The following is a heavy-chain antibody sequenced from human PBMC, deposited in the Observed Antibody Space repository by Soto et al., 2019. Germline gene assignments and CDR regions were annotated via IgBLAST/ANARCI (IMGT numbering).Heavy chain of an antibody. CDR3: AKGDNLGPKTGYAFDP. D-gene: IGHD5-12*01. CDR2: TYFRSKWYN. CDR1: GGSVSSNTAS. Sequence: SQTLSLTCAISGGSVSSNTASWNWIRQSPSRGLEWLGRTYFRSKWYNDYAVSLKSRIIINPDTSNNQFSLQLNSVTPEDTAVYFCAKGDNLGPKTGYAFDPWGQGIMVPVSS. V-gene: IGHV6-1*01. J-gene: IGHJ5*02.